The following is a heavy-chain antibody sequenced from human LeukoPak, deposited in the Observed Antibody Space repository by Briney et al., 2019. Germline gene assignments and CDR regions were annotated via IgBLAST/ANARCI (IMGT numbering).Heavy chain of an antibody. CDR2: IYTSGST. CDR1: GGSISSYY. V-gene: IGHV4-4*07. Sequence: EPSETLSLTCTVSGGSISSYYWSWIRQPAGKGLEWIGRIYTSGSTNYNPSLKSRVTMSVDTSKNQFSLKLSSVTAADTAVYYCARDERSAATFYSLDYWGQGTLVTVSS. J-gene: IGHJ4*02. D-gene: IGHD2-15*01. CDR3: ARDERSAATFYSLDY.